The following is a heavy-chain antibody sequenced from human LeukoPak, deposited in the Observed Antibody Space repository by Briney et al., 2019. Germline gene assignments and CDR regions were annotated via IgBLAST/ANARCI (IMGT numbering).Heavy chain of an antibody. J-gene: IGHJ3*02. V-gene: IGHV4-4*07. CDR3: ARVAGRDGYNSVAFDI. CDR2: IYTSGST. CDR1: GGSISSYY. Sequence: SETLSLTCTVSGGSISSYYWSWIRQPAGKGLEWIGRIYTSGSTNYNPSLKSRVTMSVDTSKNQFSLKLSSVTAADTAVYYCARVAGRDGYNSVAFDIWGQGTMVTVSS. D-gene: IGHD5-12*01.